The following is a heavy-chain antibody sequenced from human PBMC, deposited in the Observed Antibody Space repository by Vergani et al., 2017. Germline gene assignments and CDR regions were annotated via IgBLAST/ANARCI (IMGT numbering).Heavy chain of an antibody. CDR1: GGSISSYY. V-gene: IGHV4-4*07. J-gene: IGHJ4*02. D-gene: IGHD6-19*01. CDR3: ARENTGSGWYSSEPLDY. Sequence: QVQLQESGPGLVKPSETQSLTCTVSGGSISSYYWSWIRQPAGKGLEWIGRIYTSGSTNYNPSLKSRVTMSVDTSKNQFSLKLSSVTAADTAVYYCARENTGSGWYSSEPLDYWGQGTLVTVSS. CDR2: IYTSGST.